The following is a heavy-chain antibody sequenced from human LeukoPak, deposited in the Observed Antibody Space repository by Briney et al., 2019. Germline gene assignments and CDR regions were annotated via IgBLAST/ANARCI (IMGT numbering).Heavy chain of an antibody. CDR3: ARLSTVTTSFVY. V-gene: IGHV4-4*07. CDR1: GGSISSYY. J-gene: IGHJ4*02. D-gene: IGHD4-17*01. Sequence: SETLSLTCTVSGGSISSYYWSWIRQPAGKGLEWIGRIYTSGTTHYNPSLKSRVTMSVDTSKNQFSLKLSSVTAADTAVYYCARLSTVTTSFVYWGQGTLVTVSS. CDR2: IYTSGTT.